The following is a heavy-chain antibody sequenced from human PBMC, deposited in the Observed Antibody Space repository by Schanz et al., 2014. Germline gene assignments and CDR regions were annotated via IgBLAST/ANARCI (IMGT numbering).Heavy chain of an antibody. CDR2: VSSRSDEI. CDR3: VRDELLWFGEVLSLDY. CDR1: GFTFDHYA. D-gene: IGHD3-10*01. Sequence: EVQLLESGGGLVQPGGSLRLSCAASGFTFDHYAMTWVRQAPGKGLEWVAAVSSRSDEIKYADSVRGRFTISRDNSRSTMYLQMNSLRAEDTALYYCVRDELLWFGEVLSLDYWGQGALVTVSS. J-gene: IGHJ4*02. V-gene: IGHV3-23*01.